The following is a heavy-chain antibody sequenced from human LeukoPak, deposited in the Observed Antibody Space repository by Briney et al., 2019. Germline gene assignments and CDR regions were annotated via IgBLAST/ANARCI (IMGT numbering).Heavy chain of an antibody. J-gene: IGHJ6*02. CDR3: ARGRHDMDV. V-gene: IGHV4-4*07. CDR2: IYSSGST. Sequence: PSETLSLTCTVSGGSISSHYWTWIRQSAGKGLEWIGRIYSSGSTNYNPSLKSRVTMSVDTSKNQLSLKLSSVTAADTAVYYCARGRHDMDVWGQGTTVTVSS. CDR1: GGSISSHY.